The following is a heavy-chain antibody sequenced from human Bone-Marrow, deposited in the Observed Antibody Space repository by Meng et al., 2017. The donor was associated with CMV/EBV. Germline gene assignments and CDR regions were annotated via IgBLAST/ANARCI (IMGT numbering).Heavy chain of an antibody. CDR1: GGSFSGYY. J-gene: IGHJ5*02. CDR3: ARAMIPPRGWFDP. V-gene: IGHV4-34*01. D-gene: IGHD3-22*01. CDR2: INHSGST. Sequence: SETLSLTSAVYGGSFSGYYWSWIRQPPGKGLEWIGEINHSGSTNYNPSLKSRVTISVDTSKNQFSLKLSSVTAADTAVYYCARAMIPPRGWFDPWGQGTLVTVSS.